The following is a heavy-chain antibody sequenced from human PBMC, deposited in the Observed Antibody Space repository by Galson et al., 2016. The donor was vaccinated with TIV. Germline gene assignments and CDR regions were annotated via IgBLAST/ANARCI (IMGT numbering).Heavy chain of an antibody. CDR1: GYTFTAYY. CDR3: ARDLSPETTPPFDY. CDR2: VYPNSGGA. Sequence: SVKVSCKASGYTFTAYYVHWIRQAPGQGLEWMGWVYPNSGGAILAPKFEGRVIMTRDTSINTAYMELSRLRSDDTAMYYCARDLSPETTPPFDYWGQGTLVTVSS. D-gene: IGHD4-17*01. V-gene: IGHV1-2*02. J-gene: IGHJ4*02.